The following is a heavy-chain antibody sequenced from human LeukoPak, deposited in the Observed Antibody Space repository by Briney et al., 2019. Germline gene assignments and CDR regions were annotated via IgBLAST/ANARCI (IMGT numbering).Heavy chain of an antibody. CDR1: GGSISSGSYY. D-gene: IGHD4-17*01. V-gene: IGHV4-61*02. Sequence: SETLSLTCTVSGGSISSGSYYWSRIRQPAGKGLEWIGRIYTSGSTNYNPSLKSRVTISVDTSKNQFSLKLSSVTAADTAVYYCARGLPSTVTTPFDPWGQGTLVTVSS. CDR2: IYTSGST. J-gene: IGHJ5*02. CDR3: ARGLPSTVTTPFDP.